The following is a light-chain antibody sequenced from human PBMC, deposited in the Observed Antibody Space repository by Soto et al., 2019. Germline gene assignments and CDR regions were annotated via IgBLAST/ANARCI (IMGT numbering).Light chain of an antibody. CDR1: QTVSSSF. J-gene: IGKJ3*01. CDR2: GAS. Sequence: NVLTQSPGTLSLSPGDRSTLSCRASQTVSSSFLALYHQKPGHAPTLLIYGASNRATGIPDRLSGSGSGTDFTLTISRLEPGDFAVYYCQQYGRSPDLFTFGPGTKVEIK. CDR3: QQYGRSPDLFT. V-gene: IGKV3-20*01.